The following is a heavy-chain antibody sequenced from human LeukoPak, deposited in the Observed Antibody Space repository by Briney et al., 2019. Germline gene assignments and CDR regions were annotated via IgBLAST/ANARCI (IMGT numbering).Heavy chain of an antibody. CDR2: IGTAGDT. D-gene: IGHD3-22*01. CDR1: GFAFSSYD. CDR3: ARAGSDYYDSSGSYFDY. Sequence: GGSLRLSCAAPGFAFSSYDMHWVRQATGKGLEWVSAIGTAGDTYYPGSVKGRFTISRENAKNSLYLQMNSLRAGDTAVYYCARAGSDYYDSSGSYFDYWGQGTLVTVSS. J-gene: IGHJ4*02. V-gene: IGHV3-13*01.